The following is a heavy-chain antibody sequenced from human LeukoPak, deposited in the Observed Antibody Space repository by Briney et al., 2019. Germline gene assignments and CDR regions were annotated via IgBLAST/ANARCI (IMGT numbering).Heavy chain of an antibody. V-gene: IGHV3-9*01. CDR3: AKDLTGYSSGPDAFDI. CDR2: ISWNSGSI. D-gene: IGHD6-19*01. Sequence: GRSLRLSCAASGFTFDDYAMHWVRQAPGKGLEWVSGISWNSGSICYADSVKGRFTISRDNAKNSLYLQMNSLRAEDTALYYCAKDLTGYSSGPDAFDIWGQGTMVTVSS. J-gene: IGHJ3*02. CDR1: GFTFDDYA.